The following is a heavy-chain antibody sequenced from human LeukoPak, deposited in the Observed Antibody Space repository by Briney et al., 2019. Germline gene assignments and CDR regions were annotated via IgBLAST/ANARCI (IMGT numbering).Heavy chain of an antibody. V-gene: IGHV3-7*01. Sequence: PGGSLRLSCAASGFTFSSYWMSWVRQAPGKGLEWVATIKQDGSEKDFVDSVKGRFTISRDNAKNSLYLQMNSLRAEDTALYYCARVGYYYHYWGQGTLVTASS. CDR3: ARVGYYYHY. CDR1: GFTFSSYW. J-gene: IGHJ4*02. D-gene: IGHD3-22*01. CDR2: IKQDGSEK.